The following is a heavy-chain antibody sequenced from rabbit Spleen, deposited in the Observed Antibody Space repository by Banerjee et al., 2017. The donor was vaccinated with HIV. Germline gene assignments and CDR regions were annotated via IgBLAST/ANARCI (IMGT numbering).Heavy chain of an antibody. CDR3: ARDSGSSFSSYGMDL. J-gene: IGHJ6*01. CDR2: IAASSGNT. D-gene: IGHD8-1*01. CDR1: GFSFSSSYY. Sequence: QSLEESGGDLVKPGASLTLTCTASGFSFSSSYYMCWVRQAPGKGLEWIACIAASSGNTAYASWAKGRFTISKTSSTTVTLQMTSLTAADTATYFCARDSGSSFSSYGMDLWGPGTLVTVS. V-gene: IGHV1S40*01.